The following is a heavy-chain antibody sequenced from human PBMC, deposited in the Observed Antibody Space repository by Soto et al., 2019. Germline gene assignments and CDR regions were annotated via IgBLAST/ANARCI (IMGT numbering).Heavy chain of an antibody. V-gene: IGHV4-59*01. Sequence: QVQLQESGPGLVKPSETLSLTCTVSGGSIVSYYWSWIRQPPGKGLEWIGHIYYRGTTTYNPSLQRRVTISVDTSKNQYSLRLSSLTDADTAVYYCARQNGDFDYYFYGVDVWGQGTTVTVS. CDR1: GGSIVSYY. J-gene: IGHJ6*02. CDR2: IYYRGTT. D-gene: IGHD4-17*01. CDR3: ARQNGDFDYYFYGVDV.